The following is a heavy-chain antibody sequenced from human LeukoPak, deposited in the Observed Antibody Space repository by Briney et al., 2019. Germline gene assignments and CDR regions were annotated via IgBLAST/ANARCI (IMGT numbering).Heavy chain of an antibody. CDR2: IHNSGST. CDR3: ARRTSHWANWFDP. CDR1: GDSSSTYY. Sequence: SATLSLTCTVSGDSSSTYYWNWIRQPPGRGLEWIGHIHNSGSTNYSPSLKSRVTISEDTSKNQFSLKLNSVTAADTAVYYCARRTSHWANWFDPWGQGILVTVAS. V-gene: IGHV4-59*08. J-gene: IGHJ5*02. D-gene: IGHD7-27*01.